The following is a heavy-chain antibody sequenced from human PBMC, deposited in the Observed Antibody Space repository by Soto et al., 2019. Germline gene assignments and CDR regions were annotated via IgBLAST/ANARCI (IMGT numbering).Heavy chain of an antibody. CDR1: GGSISSSSYY. Sequence: PSETLSLTCTVSGGSISSSSYYWGWIRQPPGKGLEWIGSIYYSGSTYYNPSLKSRVTISVDTSKNQFSLKLSSVTAADTAVYYCATFRFGVVPRYAFDIWGQGTMVTVSS. V-gene: IGHV4-39*01. CDR2: IYYSGST. J-gene: IGHJ3*02. CDR3: ATFRFGVVPRYAFDI. D-gene: IGHD3-3*01.